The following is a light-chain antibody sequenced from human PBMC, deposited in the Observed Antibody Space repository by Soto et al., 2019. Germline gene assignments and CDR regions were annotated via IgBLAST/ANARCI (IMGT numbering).Light chain of an antibody. J-gene: IGKJ2*01. CDR1: QGISSY. Sequence: IQLTQSPSSLSASVGDRVTITCRASQGISSYLAWYQQKPGKAPKLLIYAASTSQSGVRSRFSGSGSGTDFTLTISSLQPEDFATYYCHQLNSYPRTFGQGTKLEIK. CDR3: HQLNSYPRT. CDR2: AAS. V-gene: IGKV1-9*01.